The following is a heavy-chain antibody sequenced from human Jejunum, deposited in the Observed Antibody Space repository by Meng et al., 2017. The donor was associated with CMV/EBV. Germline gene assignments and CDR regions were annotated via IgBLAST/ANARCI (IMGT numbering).Heavy chain of an antibody. Sequence: ASGFTFSTYWMSWVRQTPAKGLEWLAQIKDDGSEKYYVDSVSGRFTISRDNAKNSLYLQMNSLRAEDTAVYYCARDYDRSLDFDYWGQGTRVTVPQ. CDR3: ARDYDRSLDFDY. V-gene: IGHV3-7*01. J-gene: IGHJ4*02. CDR1: GFTFSTYW. CDR2: IKDDGSEK. D-gene: IGHD3-9*01.